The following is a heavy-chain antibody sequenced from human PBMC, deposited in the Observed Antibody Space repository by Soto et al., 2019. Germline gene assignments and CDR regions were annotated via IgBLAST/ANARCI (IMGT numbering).Heavy chain of an antibody. CDR2: MNPNSGNT. CDR1: GYTFNNYD. D-gene: IGHD3-10*01. Sequence: ASVKVSCKASGYTFNNYDIHWVRQAPGHGLEWMGWMNPNSGNTGYAQNFRGRVTMTQNTAIGTAYMELSSLRSDDTATYYCTRAYGAETFDFWGQRTRVTVSS. CDR3: TRAYGAETFDF. V-gene: IGHV1-8*02. J-gene: IGHJ5*01.